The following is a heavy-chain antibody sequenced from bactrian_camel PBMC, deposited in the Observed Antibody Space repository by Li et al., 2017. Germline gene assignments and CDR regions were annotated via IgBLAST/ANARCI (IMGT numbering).Heavy chain of an antibody. CDR2: IDADGRS. V-gene: IGHV3S53*01. Sequence: HVQLVESGGGSVQAGGSLRLSCVASGYWSNSNRMAWFRRPSGREREGVAAIDADGRSYYKDSVKDRFTVSRDNAKDTLYLQMNNPKPEDTAMYYCVTQGYAFDDWCRPEYNRWGQGTQVTVS. CDR3: VTQGYAFDDWCRPEYNR. D-gene: IGHD3*01. J-gene: IGHJ4*01. CDR1: GYWSNSNR.